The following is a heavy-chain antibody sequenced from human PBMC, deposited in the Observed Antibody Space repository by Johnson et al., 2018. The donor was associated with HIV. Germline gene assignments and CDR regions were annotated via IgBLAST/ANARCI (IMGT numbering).Heavy chain of an antibody. D-gene: IGHD2-8*01. V-gene: IGHV3-74*02. CDR2: INGYGSRL. J-gene: IGHJ3*01. CDR3: ARTSCNGARCLGYDPLEV. Sequence: VQLVESGGGVVQPGGSLRLSCVASGFTFSDHWMQWVRQAPGKGLVWVSRINGYGSRLTYADSVKGRFTIARDNAKNTLYLELKSLRSEDTAVYYCARTSCNGARCLGYDPLEVWGQGAMVTVSS. CDR1: GFTFSDHW.